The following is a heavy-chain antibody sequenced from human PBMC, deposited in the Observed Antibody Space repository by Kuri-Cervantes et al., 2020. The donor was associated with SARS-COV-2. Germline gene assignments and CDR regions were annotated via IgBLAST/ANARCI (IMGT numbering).Heavy chain of an antibody. V-gene: IGHV3-73*01. CDR2: VRGKANNYAT. J-gene: IGHJ4*02. CDR3: VRAPRGYSYGGRLMFDY. Sequence: GESLKISCEVSGFLFSASAIHWVRQASGKGLEWVGRVRGKANNYATAYAASVKGRFTISRDNAKNSLYLQMNSLRAEDTAVYYCVRAPRGYSYGGRLMFDYWGQGTLVTVSS. D-gene: IGHD5-18*01. CDR1: GFLFSASA.